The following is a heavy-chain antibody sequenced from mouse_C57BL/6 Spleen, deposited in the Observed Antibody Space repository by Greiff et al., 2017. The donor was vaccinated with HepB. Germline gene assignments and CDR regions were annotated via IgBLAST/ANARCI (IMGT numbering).Heavy chain of an antibody. CDR2: INSDVGNT. Sequence: EVMLVESGGGLVQPGESLKLSCESNEYEFPSHDMSWVRKTPEKRLELVAAINSDVGNTYYPDTIERRFIISRENTDKTRYLQMSRLRSEDTAVYYCERHSSGGWVAYWGQGTLVTVSA. CDR1: EYEFPSHD. V-gene: IGHV5-2*01. D-gene: IGHD6-1*01. CDR3: ERHSSGGWVAY. J-gene: IGHJ3*01.